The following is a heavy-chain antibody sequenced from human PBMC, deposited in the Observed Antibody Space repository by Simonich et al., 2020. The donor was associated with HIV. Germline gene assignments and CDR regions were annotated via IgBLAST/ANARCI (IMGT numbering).Heavy chain of an antibody. V-gene: IGHV4-34*01. CDR3: ARGRSPPRTGVLDS. CDR2: INHSGIT. Sequence: QVQLQQWGAGLLKPSETLSLTCAVYGGSFNGYYWSWIRQSPERGLQWIGEINHSGITNYNPSLMGRVTISVDTSKNQVSLKMRALIAADTAVYYCARGRSPPRTGVLDSWGQGTQVIVSS. D-gene: IGHD7-27*01. CDR1: GGSFNGYY. J-gene: IGHJ4*02.